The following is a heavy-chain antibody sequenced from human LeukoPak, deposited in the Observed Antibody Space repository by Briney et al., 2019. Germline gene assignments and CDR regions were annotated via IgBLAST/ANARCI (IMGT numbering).Heavy chain of an antibody. CDR3: AKDGLTHSSGWYVDY. CDR1: GFTFSSYE. Sequence: PGGSLRLSCAASGFTFSSYEMNWVRQAPGKGLEWVSAISGSGGSTYYADSVKGRFTISRDNSKNTLYLQMNSLRAEDTAVYYCAKDGLTHSSGWYVDYWGQGTLVTVSS. V-gene: IGHV3-23*01. J-gene: IGHJ4*02. D-gene: IGHD6-19*01. CDR2: ISGSGGST.